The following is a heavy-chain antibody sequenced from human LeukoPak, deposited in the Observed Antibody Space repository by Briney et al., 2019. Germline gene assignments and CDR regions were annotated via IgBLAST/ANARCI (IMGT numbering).Heavy chain of an antibody. CDR3: AKSNGYGLIDI. V-gene: IGHV4-59*12. CDR1: GGSISSYY. D-gene: IGHD3-22*01. Sequence: PSETLSLTCTVSGGSISSYYWSWIRQPPGKALEWIGNIFYSGSTYYSPSLKSRVTISLDTSRNQFSLKLNSVTAADTAVYYCAKSNGYGLIDIWGQGTMVTVSS. J-gene: IGHJ3*02. CDR2: IFYSGST.